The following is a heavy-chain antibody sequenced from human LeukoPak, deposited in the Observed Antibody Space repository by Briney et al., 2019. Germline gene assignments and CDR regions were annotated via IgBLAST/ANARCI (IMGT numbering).Heavy chain of an antibody. J-gene: IGHJ4*02. Sequence: GGSLRLSCAASGFTFSSYDMTWVRQAPGKGLEWVSAMSGSGGTTYYADSVQGQFTISRDNSKYMLYLQMNSLRAEDTAVYYCARGASSWLYYFDYWGQGTLVTVSS. CDR2: MSGSGGTT. D-gene: IGHD6-13*01. CDR3: ARGASSWLYYFDY. CDR1: GFTFSSYD. V-gene: IGHV3-23*01.